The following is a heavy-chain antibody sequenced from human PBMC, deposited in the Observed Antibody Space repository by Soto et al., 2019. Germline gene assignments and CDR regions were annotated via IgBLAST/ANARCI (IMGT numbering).Heavy chain of an antibody. Sequence: GASVKVSCKASGYTFTSYGISWVRQAPGQGLEWMGWISAYNGNTNYAQKLQGRVTMTTDTSTSTAYMEPRSLRSDDTAVYYCARMGLIAAAGTTYYYYGMDVWGQGTTVTVSS. D-gene: IGHD6-13*01. CDR3: ARMGLIAAAGTTYYYYGMDV. V-gene: IGHV1-18*01. CDR2: ISAYNGNT. J-gene: IGHJ6*02. CDR1: GYTFTSYG.